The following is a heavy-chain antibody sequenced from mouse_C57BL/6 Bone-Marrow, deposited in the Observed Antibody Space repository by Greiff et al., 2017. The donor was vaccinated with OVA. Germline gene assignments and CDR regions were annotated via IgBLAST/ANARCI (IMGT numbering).Heavy chain of an antibody. CDR3: ARGEYYIWYFDV. Sequence: VQRVESGAELVKPGASVKMSCKASGYTFTSYWITWVKQRPGQGLEWIGDIYPGSGSTNYNEKFKSKATLTVDTSSSTAYMQLSSLTSEDSAVYYCARGEYYIWYFDVWGTGTTVTVSS. D-gene: IGHD2-12*01. V-gene: IGHV1-55*01. CDR1: GYTFTSYW. CDR2: IYPGSGST. J-gene: IGHJ1*03.